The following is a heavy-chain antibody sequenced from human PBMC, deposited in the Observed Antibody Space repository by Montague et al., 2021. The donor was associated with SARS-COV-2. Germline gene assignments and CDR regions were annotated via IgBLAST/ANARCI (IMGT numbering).Heavy chain of an antibody. CDR1: GDSMTSGSHF. J-gene: IGHJ6*02. CDR3: ARDRPESWRTSPGLAGLFATVVHSASGMDV. D-gene: IGHD3-22*01. Sequence: TLSLTCTVSGDSMTSGSHFWTWIRQPAGKGLEWIGHIQTSGTSNYNPSLRDRITLSIDTSRNQFSLELRSVTAADSAVYFCARDRPESWRTSPGLAGLFATVVHSASGMDVWGRGTTVIVS. CDR2: IQTSGTS. V-gene: IGHV4-61*09.